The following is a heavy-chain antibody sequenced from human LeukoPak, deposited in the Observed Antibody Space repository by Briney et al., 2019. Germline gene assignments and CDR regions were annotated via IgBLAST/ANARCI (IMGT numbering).Heavy chain of an antibody. D-gene: IGHD5-18*01. Sequence: SETLSLTSAVHGGSFSTYYWNWIRQPPGKGLEWIGQINLSVTTNYTPSLKSRVTMSVDTSKKQVSLKLSSVTDADTAVYYCARVDKAMSAFDPWGQGTLVTVSS. J-gene: IGHJ5*02. CDR1: GGSFSTYY. CDR2: INLSVTT. CDR3: ARVDKAMSAFDP. V-gene: IGHV4-34*01.